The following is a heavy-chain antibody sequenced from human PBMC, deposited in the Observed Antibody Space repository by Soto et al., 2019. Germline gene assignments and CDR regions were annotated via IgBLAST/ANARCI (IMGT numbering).Heavy chain of an antibody. Sequence: AVKVSCKASGGTFSSYAISWVRQAPGQGLEWMGGIIPIFGTANYAQKFQGRVTITADESTSTAYMELSSLRSEDTAVYYCARDQHMVTAYNRFDPWGQGTLVTVSS. CDR1: GGTFSSYA. D-gene: IGHD2-21*02. V-gene: IGHV1-69*13. CDR2: IIPIFGTA. CDR3: ARDQHMVTAYNRFDP. J-gene: IGHJ5*02.